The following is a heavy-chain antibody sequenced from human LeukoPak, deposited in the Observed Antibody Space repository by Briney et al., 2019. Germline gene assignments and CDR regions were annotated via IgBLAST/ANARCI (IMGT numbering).Heavy chain of an antibody. Sequence: GGSLRLSCAASGFTFSSYGMHWVRQAPGKGLEWVAVISYDGSNKYYADSVKGRFTISRDNSKNTLYLQMNSLRAEDTAVYYCAKDAELGYNSRYFDHWGQGTLVTVSS. J-gene: IGHJ4*02. V-gene: IGHV3-30*18. CDR2: ISYDGSNK. CDR3: AKDAELGYNSRYFDH. CDR1: GFTFSSYG. D-gene: IGHD5-24*01.